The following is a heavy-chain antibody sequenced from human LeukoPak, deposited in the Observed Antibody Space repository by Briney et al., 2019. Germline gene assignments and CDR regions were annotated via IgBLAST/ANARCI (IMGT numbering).Heavy chain of an antibody. D-gene: IGHD5-18*01. V-gene: IGHV4-34*01. Sequence: SETLSLTCTVSGGSISSYYWSWIRQPPGKGLEWIGEINHSGSTNYNPSLKSRVTISVDTSKNQFSLKLSSVTAADTAVYYCAGGRSAMVTNYYYYGMDVWGQGTTVTVSS. CDR3: AGGRSAMVTNYYYYGMDV. CDR2: INHSGST. J-gene: IGHJ6*02. CDR1: GGSISSYY.